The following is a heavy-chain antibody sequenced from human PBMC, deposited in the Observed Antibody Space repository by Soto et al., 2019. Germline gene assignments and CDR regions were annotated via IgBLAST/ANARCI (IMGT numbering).Heavy chain of an antibody. J-gene: IGHJ4*02. V-gene: IGHV3-48*03. CDR1: GFTFSSYE. CDR2: ISSSGSTI. CDR3: ARGDYSNYRFDY. Sequence: EVQLVESGGGLLQPGGSLRLSCAASGFTFSSYEMNWVRQAPGKGLEWVSYISSSGSTIYYADSVKGRFTISRDNAKNSLYLQMNSLRAEDTAVYYCARGDYSNYRFDYWGQGTLVTVSS. D-gene: IGHD4-4*01.